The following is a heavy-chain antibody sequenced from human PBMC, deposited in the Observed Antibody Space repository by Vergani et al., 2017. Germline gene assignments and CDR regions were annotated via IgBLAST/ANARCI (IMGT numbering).Heavy chain of an antibody. D-gene: IGHD3-22*01. CDR2: INPIFGTA. CDR1: GYTFTGYY. V-gene: IGHV1-69*18. Sequence: QVQLVQSGAEVKKPGASVKVSCKASGYTFTGYYMHWVRQAPGQGLEWMGIINPIFGTANYAQKFQGRVTITADESTSTAYMELSSLRSEDTAVYYCARSARPYYYDSSGLKDAFDIWGQGTMVTVSS. CDR3: ARSARPYYYDSSGLKDAFDI. J-gene: IGHJ3*02.